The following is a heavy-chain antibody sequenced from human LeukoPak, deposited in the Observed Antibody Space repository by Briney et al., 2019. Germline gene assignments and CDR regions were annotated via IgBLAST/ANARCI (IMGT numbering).Heavy chain of an antibody. D-gene: IGHD1-26*01. CDR3: ARNQGARDAFDI. J-gene: IGHJ3*02. V-gene: IGHV1-2*02. Sequence: ASVTVSCKASGYTFTGYYMHWVRQAPGQGLEWMGWINPNSGGTSYAQKFQGRVTMTRDTSISTAYMELSRLRSDDTAVYYCARNQGARDAFDIWGQGTMVTVSS. CDR1: GYTFTGYY. CDR2: INPNSGGT.